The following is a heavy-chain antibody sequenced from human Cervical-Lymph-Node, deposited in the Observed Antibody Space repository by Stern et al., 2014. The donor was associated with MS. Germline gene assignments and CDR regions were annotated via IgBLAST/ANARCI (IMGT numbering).Heavy chain of an antibody. J-gene: IGHJ4*02. CDR3: ARRGLAHFDY. D-gene: IGHD6-19*01. V-gene: IGHV3-23*04. CDR1: GFTFGSYV. CDR2: IGGNRFTT. Sequence: EVQLVESGGGFVRPGGSLRLSCAASGFTFGSYVMTWVRQAPGRGLEWVSNIGGNRFTTYYPAPVNGRFTISIDNSNNTLYLLMTSLRADDTAVYYCARRGLAHFDYWGQGTLVTVSS.